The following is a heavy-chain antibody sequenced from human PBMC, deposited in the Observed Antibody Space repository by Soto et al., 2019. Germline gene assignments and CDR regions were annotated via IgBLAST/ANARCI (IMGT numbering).Heavy chain of an antibody. CDR3: AREKVGTTFFDN. Sequence: LSLTCSVSGFAISRGYYCSWVRQPPGKGLEWIGSIYPSVSSYHNPSLATRLRLSIDTSKNQFTLNLTSVTAADTALYFCAREKVGTTFFDNWGQGIQVTVSS. CDR1: GFAISRGYY. D-gene: IGHD1-1*01. CDR2: IYPSVSS. J-gene: IGHJ4*02. V-gene: IGHV4-38-2*02.